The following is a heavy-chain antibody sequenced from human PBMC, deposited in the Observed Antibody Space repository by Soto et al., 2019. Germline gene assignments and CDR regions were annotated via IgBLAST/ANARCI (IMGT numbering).Heavy chain of an antibody. D-gene: IGHD3-10*01. V-gene: IGHV4-30-4*01. J-gene: IGHJ4*02. CDR2: IYYSGST. Sequence: QVQLQESGPGLVKPSQTLSLTCTVSGGSISSDDYYWSWIRQPPGKGLEWIGYIYYSGSTYYNPSLKSRVTISVDTSRNQFSLRLSSVTAADTTVYYCCRTLRRGHPFDYWGQGTLVTVSS. CDR1: GGSISSDDYY. CDR3: CRTLRRGHPFDY.